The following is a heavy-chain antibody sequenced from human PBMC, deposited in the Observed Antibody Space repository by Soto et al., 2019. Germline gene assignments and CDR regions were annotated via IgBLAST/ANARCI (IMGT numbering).Heavy chain of an antibody. D-gene: IGHD3-22*01. J-gene: IGHJ5*02. CDR2: IYYTGNT. V-gene: IGHV4-39*01. Sequence: QLQLQESGPGLVKPSETLSLTCTVSGGSFSSSSYYWGWIRQPPGKGLEWIASIYYTGNTHYNPSPKSPLPTPVDTSKNQCSRKLSSVAAADTAVYFCASPYQYERRGAVWDTWGQGTLVTVSS. CDR1: GGSFSSSSYY. CDR3: ASPYQYERRGAVWDT.